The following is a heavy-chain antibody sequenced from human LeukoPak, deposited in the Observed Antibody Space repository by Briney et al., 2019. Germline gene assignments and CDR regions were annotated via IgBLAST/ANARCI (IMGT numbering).Heavy chain of an antibody. CDR2: IHYSGST. J-gene: IGHJ4*02. V-gene: IGHV4-39*01. D-gene: IGHD4-17*01. Sequence: SETLSLTCTVSGGPISSTSYYWGWIRQPPGKGLEWIGSIHYSGSTYYNSSLRSRVTISVDTSNNQFSLNLRSVTAADTAVYYCARLNGDFTFDYWGQGTLVTVSS. CDR1: GGPISSTSYY. CDR3: ARLNGDFTFDY.